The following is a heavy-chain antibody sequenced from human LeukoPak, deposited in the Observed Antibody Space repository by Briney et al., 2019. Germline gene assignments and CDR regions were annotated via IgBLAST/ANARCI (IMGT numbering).Heavy chain of an antibody. CDR1: GGSFSGYY. CDR2: INHSGST. Sequence: SETLSLTCAVYGGSFSGYYWSWIRQPPGKGLEWIGEINHSGSTNYNPSLKSRVTISVDTSKNQFSLRLSSVTAADTAVYYCARGEPHYYYDSSGYYYPWGQGTLVTVSS. V-gene: IGHV4-34*01. J-gene: IGHJ5*02. D-gene: IGHD3-22*01. CDR3: ARGEPHYYYDSSGYYYP.